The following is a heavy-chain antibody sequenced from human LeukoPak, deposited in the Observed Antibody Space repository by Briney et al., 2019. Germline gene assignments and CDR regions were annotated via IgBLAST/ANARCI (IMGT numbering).Heavy chain of an antibody. J-gene: IGHJ4*02. D-gene: IGHD3-22*01. CDR3: ARGDNSGYCLDS. Sequence: PGGSLRLSCAASGFTFSSSTMHWVRQAPGKGLEWVSSISSSSTYIYYADSVKGRFTISRDNSKNSVYLQMNSLRAEDTAVYYCARGDNSGYCLDSWGQGTLVTVSS. CDR2: ISSSSTYI. V-gene: IGHV3-21*01. CDR1: GFTFSSST.